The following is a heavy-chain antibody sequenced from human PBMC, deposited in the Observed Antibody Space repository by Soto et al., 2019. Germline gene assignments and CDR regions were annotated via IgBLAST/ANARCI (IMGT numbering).Heavy chain of an antibody. D-gene: IGHD4-4*01. CDR2: IYYRGST. CDR1: GGSISSSSYY. J-gene: IGHJ6*02. Sequence: QLQLQESGPGLVKPSETLSLTCTVSGGSISSSSYYWGWIRQPPGKGLEWIGSIYYRGSTYYNPSLKSRVTISVDTSKHQFSLKLSSVTAADTAVYYCARLDYTQTGGMDVWGQGTTVTVSS. CDR3: ARLDYTQTGGMDV. V-gene: IGHV4-39*01.